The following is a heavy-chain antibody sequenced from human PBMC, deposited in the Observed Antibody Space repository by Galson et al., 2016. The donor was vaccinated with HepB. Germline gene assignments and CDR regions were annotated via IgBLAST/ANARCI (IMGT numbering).Heavy chain of an antibody. V-gene: IGHV3-30*03. CDR2: ISNDGRYK. CDR1: GFSFSTFG. J-gene: IGHJ4*02. Sequence: SLRLSCAASGFSFSTFGMHWVRQAPGKGLEWVTIISNDGRYKSYADSVRGRFIISRDSSRNTLYLQMNSLRPEDTAVYYCARGMYSSSCELDYWGQGTLVTVSS. CDR3: ARGMYSSSCELDY. D-gene: IGHD6-19*01.